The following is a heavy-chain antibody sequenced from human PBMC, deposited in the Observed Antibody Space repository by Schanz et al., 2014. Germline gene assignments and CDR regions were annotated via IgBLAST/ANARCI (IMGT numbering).Heavy chain of an antibody. CDR3: ARHLVNAYGMDV. CDR2: IHHSGSI. Sequence: QVQLQQWGAGLLKPSETLSLTCAVYGGPFSGYFWSWIRQSPGKGLQWIGEIHHSGSIIYNPSLRSGVTISMDTSKNHFFLKVPSVTAADTAVYYCARHLVNAYGMDVWGQGTAVTVSS. D-gene: IGHD3-3*02. V-gene: IGHV4-34*01. J-gene: IGHJ6*02. CDR1: GGPFSGYF.